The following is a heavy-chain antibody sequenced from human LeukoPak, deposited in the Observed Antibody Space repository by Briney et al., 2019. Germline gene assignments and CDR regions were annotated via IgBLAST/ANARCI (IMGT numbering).Heavy chain of an antibody. CDR1: GFTFRRYA. Sequence: GGSLRLSCAASGFTFRRYAMNWVRQAPGKGLEWISVISENGGRTYYADSVKGRFTISTDYSKNTLYLQMNSLRAEDTAVYYCAKKTHYDFWSGYYFDYWGQGTLVTVSS. V-gene: IGHV3-23*01. CDR2: ISENGGRT. D-gene: IGHD3-3*01. J-gene: IGHJ4*02. CDR3: AKKTHYDFWSGYYFDY.